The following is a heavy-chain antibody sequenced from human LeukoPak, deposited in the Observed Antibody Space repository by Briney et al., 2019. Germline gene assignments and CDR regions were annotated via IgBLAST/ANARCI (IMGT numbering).Heavy chain of an antibody. D-gene: IGHD6-19*01. V-gene: IGHV1-69*13. CDR2: IIPVFGTA. CDR3: AETAYGSSGWYGAFDY. J-gene: IGHJ4*02. CDR1: GGTFSSYA. Sequence: SVKVSCKDSGGTFSSYAISWVRQAPGQGLEWMGGIIPVFGTANYAQKFQGRATITADESTSTAYMELSSLRSEDTAVYYCAETAYGSSGWYGAFDYWGQGTLVTVSS.